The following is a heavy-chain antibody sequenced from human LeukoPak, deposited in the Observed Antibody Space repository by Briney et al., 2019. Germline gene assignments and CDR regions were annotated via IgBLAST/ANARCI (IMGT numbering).Heavy chain of an antibody. J-gene: IGHJ6*02. CDR1: GFTFSDYY. CDR3: ARDLRDGYNWVNYYYGMDV. CDR2: ISSSGSTI. Sequence: GGSLRLSCAASGFTFSDYYMSWIRQAPGKGLEWASYISSSGSTIYYADSVKGRFTISRDNAKNSLYLQMNSLRAEDTAVYYCARDLRDGYNWVNYYYGMDVWGQGTTVTVSS. V-gene: IGHV3-11*01. D-gene: IGHD5-24*01.